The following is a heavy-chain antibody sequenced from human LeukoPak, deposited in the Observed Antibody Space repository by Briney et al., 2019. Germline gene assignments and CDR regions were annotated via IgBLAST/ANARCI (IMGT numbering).Heavy chain of an antibody. Sequence: PGGSLRLSCAASGFSFIKAWMSWVRQAPGKGLEWVAVISYDGSNKYYADSVKGRFTISRDYSKNTLYLQMNSLRAEDTAVYYCAREEGLVLDYWGQGTLVTVSS. CDR3: AREEGLVLDY. CDR1: GFSFIKAW. D-gene: IGHD2-8*02. V-gene: IGHV3-30*19. J-gene: IGHJ4*02. CDR2: ISYDGSNK.